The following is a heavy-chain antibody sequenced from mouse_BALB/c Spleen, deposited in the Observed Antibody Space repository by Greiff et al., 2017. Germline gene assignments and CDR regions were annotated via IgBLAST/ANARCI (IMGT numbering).Heavy chain of an antibody. J-gene: IGHJ4*01. V-gene: IGHV1-87*01. CDR1: GYTFTSYW. CDR2: IYPGDGDT. Sequence: QVQLQQSGAELARPGASVKLSCKASGYTFTSYWMQWVKQRPGQGLEWIGAIYPGDGDTRYTQKFKGKATLTADKSSSTAYMQLSSVASEDSAVYYCARKTDYAMDYWGQGTSVTVSS. CDR3: ARKTDYAMDY.